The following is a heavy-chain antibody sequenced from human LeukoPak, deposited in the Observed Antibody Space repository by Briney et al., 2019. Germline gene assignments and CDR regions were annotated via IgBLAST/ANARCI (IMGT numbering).Heavy chain of an antibody. J-gene: IGHJ4*02. D-gene: IGHD6-6*01. CDR2: ISGSGGTS. CDR1: GYRLSTYA. CDR3: AKRVPYSSSSVYFDY. V-gene: IGHV3-23*01. Sequence: HPGGSLRLSCAASGYRLSTYAMSWVRQAPGKGLEWVSSISGSGGTSYYADSVKGRLTVSRDNSKNRLYLRMKSLRAEDTAVYYCAKRVPYSSSSVYFDYWGQGTLVTVSS.